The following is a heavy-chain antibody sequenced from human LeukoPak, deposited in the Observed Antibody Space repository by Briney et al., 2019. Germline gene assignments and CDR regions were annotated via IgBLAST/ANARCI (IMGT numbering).Heavy chain of an antibody. CDR3: AARPPIVVAGPFDY. CDR2: INYDGSST. V-gene: IGHV3-74*01. J-gene: IGHJ4*02. Sequence: GGSLRLSCAASGFTFSSYWMHWVRQAPGKGLVWVSRINYDGSSTSYADSVKGRFTISRDNSKNTLYLQMSSLRVDDTAVYYCAARPPIVVAGPFDYWGQGTLVTVSS. D-gene: IGHD6-19*01. CDR1: GFTFSSYW.